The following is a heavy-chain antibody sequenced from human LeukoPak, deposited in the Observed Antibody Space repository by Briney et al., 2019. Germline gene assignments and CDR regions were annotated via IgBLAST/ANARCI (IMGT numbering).Heavy chain of an antibody. CDR1: GGSISSYY. CDR3: ARHRDNSGYYYYFDY. V-gene: IGHV4-59*08. D-gene: IGHD3-22*01. J-gene: IGHJ4*02. Sequence: PSETLSLTCTVSGGSISSYYWSWLRQPPGKGLEGIGYIYYSGSTNYNPSLKSRVTISVDTSKNQFSLKLSSVTAADTAVYYCARHRDNSGYYYYFDYWGQGTLVTVSS. CDR2: IYYSGST.